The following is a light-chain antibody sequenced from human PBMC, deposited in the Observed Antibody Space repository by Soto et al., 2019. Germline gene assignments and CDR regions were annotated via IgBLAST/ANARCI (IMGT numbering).Light chain of an antibody. CDR3: QKYNNWPLT. J-gene: IGKJ5*01. CDR1: QSVSRD. Sequence: EIVITQSPATLSVSPGERATLSCRASQSVSRDLAWYQQKPGQAPRLLIYGASTRATGIPARFSGSGSGTEFTLTISSLQSEDFAVYYCQKYNNWPLTFGQGTRLEIK. V-gene: IGKV3-15*01. CDR2: GAS.